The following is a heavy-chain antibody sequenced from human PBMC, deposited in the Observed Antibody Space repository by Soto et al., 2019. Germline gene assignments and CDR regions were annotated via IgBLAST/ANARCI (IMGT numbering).Heavy chain of an antibody. CDR2: ISYDGGNK. V-gene: IGHV3-30*18. D-gene: IGHD3-3*01. J-gene: IGHJ6*02. CDR1: GFTFSPYG. CDR3: AKGTTYYDFWSGWMEV. Sequence: QVQLVESGGGVVQPGRSLRLSCLASGFTFSPYGMHWVRQAPGKGLEWMAVISYDGGNKNYADSVKGRFIISRDNSKNTLYLQMNSLRVEDTGVYYCAKGTTYYDFWSGWMEVWGQGTTVSVSS.